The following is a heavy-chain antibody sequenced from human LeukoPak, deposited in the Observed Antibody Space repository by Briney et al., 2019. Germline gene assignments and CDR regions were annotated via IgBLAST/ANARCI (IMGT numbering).Heavy chain of an antibody. J-gene: IGHJ4*02. CDR3: ATSEGGGFFDY. CDR2: INSSGST. Sequence: SETLSLTCTVSGGSISSASYYWSWIRQPAGKGLEWIGRINSSGSTNYNPSLKSRVTMSVDTSKNHFSLQLSSVTAADTAIYYCATSEGGGFFDYWGQGTPVTVSS. CDR1: GGSISSASYY. V-gene: IGHV4-61*02. D-gene: IGHD4-23*01.